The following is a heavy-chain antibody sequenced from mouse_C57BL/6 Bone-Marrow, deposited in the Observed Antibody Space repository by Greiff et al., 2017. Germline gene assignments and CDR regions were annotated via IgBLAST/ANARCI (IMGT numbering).Heavy chain of an antibody. CDR3: ARGYYGSSYPQVGYFDV. CDR2: IDPSDSYT. V-gene: IGHV1-59*01. Sequence: QVQLQQPGAELVRPGTSVKLSCKASGYTFTSYWMHWVKQRPGQGLEWIGVIDPSDSYTNYNQKFKGKATLTVDTSSSTAYMQLSSLTSEDYAVYYCARGYYGSSYPQVGYFDVWGTGTTVTVSS. CDR1: GYTFTSYW. D-gene: IGHD1-1*01. J-gene: IGHJ1*03.